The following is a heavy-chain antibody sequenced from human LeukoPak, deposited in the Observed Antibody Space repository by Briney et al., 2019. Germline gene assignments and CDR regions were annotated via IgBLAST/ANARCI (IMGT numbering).Heavy chain of an antibody. D-gene: IGHD5-24*01. V-gene: IGHV4-59*08. Sequence: SETLSLTCTVSGGSISSYYWSWIRQPPGKGLEWIGYIYYSGSTNYNPSLKSRVTISIDTSKNQFSLKLRTVTAAVTAVYYCARPRRDGYTSPFDYWGQGTLVTVSS. CDR1: GGSISSYY. CDR3: ARPRRDGYTSPFDY. CDR2: IYYSGST. J-gene: IGHJ4*02.